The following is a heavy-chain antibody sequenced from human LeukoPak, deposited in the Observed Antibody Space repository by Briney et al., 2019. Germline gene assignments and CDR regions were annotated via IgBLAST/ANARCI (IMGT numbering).Heavy chain of an antibody. J-gene: IGHJ6*02. CDR2: INPNSGGT. D-gene: IGHD2-2*02. CDR3: ARHGVLVSTAIGGMDV. Sequence: SVKVSCKASGYTFTGYYMHWVRQAPGQGLEWMGWINPNSGGTNYAQKFQGRVTMTRDTSISTAYMELSRLRSDDTAVYYCARHGVLVSTAIGGMDVWGQGTTVTVSS. V-gene: IGHV1-2*02. CDR1: GYTFTGYY.